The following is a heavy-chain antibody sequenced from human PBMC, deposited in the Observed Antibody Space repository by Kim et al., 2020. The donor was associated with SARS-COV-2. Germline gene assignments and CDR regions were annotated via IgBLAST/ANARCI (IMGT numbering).Heavy chain of an antibody. D-gene: IGHD3-3*01. CDR1: GFTFSSYG. Sequence: GGSLRLSCAASGFTFSSYGMHWVRQAPGKGLEWVAVISYDGSNKYYADSVKGRFTISRDNSKNTLYLQMNSLRAEDTAVYYCAKVGYYDPTERTKYYYYYDYMDVWGKGTTVTVSS. CDR3: AKVGYYDPTERTKYYYYYDYMDV. V-gene: IGHV3-30*18. CDR2: ISYDGSNK. J-gene: IGHJ6*03.